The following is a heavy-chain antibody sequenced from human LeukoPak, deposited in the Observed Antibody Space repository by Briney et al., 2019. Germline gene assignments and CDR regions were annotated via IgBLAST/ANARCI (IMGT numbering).Heavy chain of an antibody. V-gene: IGHV3-11*01. D-gene: IGHD2-2*01. CDR3: ARPYCSTTRCSGGFDY. CDR1: GFTFSDYY. J-gene: IGHJ4*02. Sequence: GGSLRLSCAASGFTFSDYYMSWIRQAPGKGLEWVSYISGSGTTIYHADSVKGRFTISRDNAKNSLCLQMNSLRAEDTAVYYCARPYCSTTRCSGGFDYWGQGTLVTVSS. CDR2: ISGSGTTI.